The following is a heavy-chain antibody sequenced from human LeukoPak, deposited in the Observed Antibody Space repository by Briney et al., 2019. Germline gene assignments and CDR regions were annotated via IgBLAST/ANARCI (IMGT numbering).Heavy chain of an antibody. CDR2: INHSGST. Sequence: GSLRLSCAASGFTFSSYAMSWIRQPPGKGLEWIGEINHSGSTNYNPSLKSRVTISVDTSKNQFSLKLSSVTAAVTAVYYCARVRDYYGSGSGWFDPWGQGTLVTVSS. V-gene: IGHV4-34*01. D-gene: IGHD3-10*01. J-gene: IGHJ5*02. CDR1: GFTFSSYA. CDR3: ARVRDYYGSGSGWFDP.